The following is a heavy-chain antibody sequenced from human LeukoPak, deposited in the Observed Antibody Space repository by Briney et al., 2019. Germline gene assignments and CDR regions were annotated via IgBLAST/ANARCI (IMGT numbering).Heavy chain of an antibody. D-gene: IGHD3-3*01. CDR3: AKRHYDFWSGYQNQMSYFDY. CDR1: GFTFISYA. V-gene: IGHV3-23*01. J-gene: IGHJ4*02. Sequence: PGGSLRLSCAASGFTFISYAMSWVRQAPGKGLEWVSAISGSGGSTYYADSVKGRFTISRDNSKNTLHLQMNSLRAEDTAVYYCAKRHYDFWSGYQNQMSYFDYTGPGTPFSVSS. CDR2: ISGSGGST.